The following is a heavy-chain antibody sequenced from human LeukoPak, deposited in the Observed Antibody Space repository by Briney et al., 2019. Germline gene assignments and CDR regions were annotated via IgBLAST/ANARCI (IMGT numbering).Heavy chain of an antibody. V-gene: IGHV3-23*01. CDR2: ISGSGGST. CDR3: AKNGAGFWSGPYYFDY. J-gene: IGHJ4*02. Sequence: GGSLRLSCAASGFTFSTYCMSWVRQAPGKGLEWVSAISGSGGSTYYADSVKGRFTISRDNSKNTLYLQMNSLRAEDTAVYYCAKNGAGFWSGPYYFDYWGQGTLVTVSS. CDR1: GFTFSTYC. D-gene: IGHD3-3*01.